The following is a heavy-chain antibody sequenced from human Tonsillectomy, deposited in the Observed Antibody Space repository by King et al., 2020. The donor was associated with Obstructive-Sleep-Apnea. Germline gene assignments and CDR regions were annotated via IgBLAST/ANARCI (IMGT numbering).Heavy chain of an antibody. D-gene: IGHD5-18*01. CDR2: IYWDDYK. Sequence: TLKESGPTLVRPTQTLTLTCTFSGFSLSTSGVGVGWIRQPPGKALEWLALIYWDDYKRYSPSLKSRLTITKDTSKKQVVLTMTNMDPVDTATYYCALGAYVDSAMLDYNGMDVWGLGTTVTVSS. V-gene: IGHV2-5*02. J-gene: IGHJ6*02. CDR1: GFSLSTSGVG. CDR3: ALGAYVDSAMLDYNGMDV.